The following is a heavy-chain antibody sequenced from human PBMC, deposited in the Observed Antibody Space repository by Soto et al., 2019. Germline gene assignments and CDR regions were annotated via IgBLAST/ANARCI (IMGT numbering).Heavy chain of an antibody. J-gene: IGHJ4*02. D-gene: IGHD1-7*01. V-gene: IGHV1-18*01. Sequence: QVQLVQSGAEVKKPGASVKVSCKASGYTFTSYGISWVRQAPGQGLEWMGWINAYNGNTYYAQKLQGRVTMTTDTSTSTVYRELRSLRSDDTAVYYCARDLAAELVDHWGQRTLVTVSS. CDR1: GYTFTSYG. CDR2: INAYNGNT. CDR3: ARDLAAELVDH.